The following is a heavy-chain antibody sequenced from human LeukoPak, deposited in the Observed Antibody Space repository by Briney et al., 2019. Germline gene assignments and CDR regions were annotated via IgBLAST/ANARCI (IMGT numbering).Heavy chain of an antibody. CDR3: ASSMAYNCLDY. CDR2: ISYDGSNK. Sequence: PGGSLRLSCAAPGFTLSSSDMHWVRQAPGKGLDWVAVISYDGSNKYYADSVKGRFTISRDNSKNTLFLQMNSLRVDDTAVYYCASSMAYNCLDYWGQGTLVTVSS. J-gene: IGHJ4*02. CDR1: GFTLSSSD. V-gene: IGHV3-30*03. D-gene: IGHD5-24*01.